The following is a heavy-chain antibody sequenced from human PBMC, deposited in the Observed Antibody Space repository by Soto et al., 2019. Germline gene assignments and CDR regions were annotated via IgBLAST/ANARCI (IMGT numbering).Heavy chain of an antibody. D-gene: IGHD6-6*01. J-gene: IGHJ3*01. Sequence: QITVQGSGPTLVKPTQTLTLTCSLSGISLSTSGEGLGWIRQTPGKALEWLALIYWNDDKHYTPSPKSRRPITNETAKKQAVLTKTNTDPVDTATYYWARGLATLPVFAFDVWGQGTVVTVSS. CDR3: ARGLATLPVFAFDV. CDR1: GISLSTSGEG. CDR2: IYWNDDK. V-gene: IGHV2-5*01.